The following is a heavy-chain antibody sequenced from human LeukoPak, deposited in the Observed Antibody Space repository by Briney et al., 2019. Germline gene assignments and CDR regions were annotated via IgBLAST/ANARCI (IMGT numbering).Heavy chain of an antibody. D-gene: IGHD6-19*01. Sequence: PGGSLRLSSAASGFTFSIYAIHWVRQAPGKGLEWLTMLSHDGGVTYYLDSVKGRFTISRDNSKNTLYLQMNGLNAADTAVYYCAKDWGSSGWYNWFDSWGQGTQVTVSS. CDR3: AKDWGSSGWYNWFDS. J-gene: IGHJ5*01. CDR2: LSHDGGVT. V-gene: IGHV3-30*18. CDR1: GFTFSIYA.